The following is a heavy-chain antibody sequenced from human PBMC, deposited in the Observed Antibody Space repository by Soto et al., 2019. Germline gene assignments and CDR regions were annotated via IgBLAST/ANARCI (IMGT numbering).Heavy chain of an antibody. CDR2: IYYSGST. D-gene: IGHD3-10*01. Sequence: QVQLQESGPGLVKPSQTLSLTCTVSGGSISSGDYYWSWIRQPPGKGLEWIGYIYYSGSTYYNPSLKSRVTISGDTSKNQFSLKLSSVTAADTAVYYCARGGLVLLWFGEPGGMDVWGQGTTVTVSS. J-gene: IGHJ6*02. CDR1: GGSISSGDYY. V-gene: IGHV4-30-4*01. CDR3: ARGGLVLLWFGEPGGMDV.